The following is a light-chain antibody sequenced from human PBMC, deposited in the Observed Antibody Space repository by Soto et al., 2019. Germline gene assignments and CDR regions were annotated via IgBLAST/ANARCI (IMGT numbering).Light chain of an antibody. J-gene: IGLJ1*01. V-gene: IGLV2-14*01. CDR1: SSDVGGYNY. Sequence: QSVLTQPASVSGYPGQSITISCTGRSSDVGGYNYVSWYQQHPGKAPKFMIYEVSRRPSGVSNRFSGSKSGNTASLTVSGLQAEDEADYYSSPYPPSNTYVFGTGTKVTVL. CDR2: EVS. CDR3: SPYPPSNTYV.